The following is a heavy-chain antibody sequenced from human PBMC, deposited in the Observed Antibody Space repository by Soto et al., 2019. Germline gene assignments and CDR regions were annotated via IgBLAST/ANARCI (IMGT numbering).Heavy chain of an antibody. CDR2: ISGSGGST. J-gene: IGHJ6*03. V-gene: IGHV3-23*01. D-gene: IGHD3-16*01. Sequence: GGSLRLSCAASGFTFSSYAMSWVRQAPGKGLEWVSAISGSGGSTYYADSVKGRFTISRDNSKNTLYLQMNSLRAEDYAVYYCAKDQKGGLVSHYYYYMDVWGKGTTVTVSS. CDR3: AKDQKGGLVSHYYYYMDV. CDR1: GFTFSSYA.